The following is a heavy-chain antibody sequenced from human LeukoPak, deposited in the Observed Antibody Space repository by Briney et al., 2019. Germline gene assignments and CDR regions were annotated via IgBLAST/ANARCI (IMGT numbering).Heavy chain of an antibody. CDR3: ARAQVSYSGSSCYFDY. V-gene: IGHV4-59*01. CDR2: IYHSGST. Sequence: SETLSLTCTVSGGSISSYYWSWIRQPPGKGLEWIGSIYHSGSTYYNPSLKSRVTISVDTSKNQFSLKLSSVTAADTAVYYCARAQVSYSGSSCYFDYWGQGILVTASS. CDR1: GGSISSYY. J-gene: IGHJ4*02. D-gene: IGHD1-26*01.